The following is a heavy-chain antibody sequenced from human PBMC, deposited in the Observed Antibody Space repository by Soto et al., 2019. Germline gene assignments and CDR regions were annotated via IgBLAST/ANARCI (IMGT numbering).Heavy chain of an antibody. J-gene: IGHJ4*02. CDR2: IYYSGNT. Sequence: SETLSLTCTVSGGSTSSDNYWSFIRQPPGKGLEWIGHIYYSGNTDYNPSLKSRLAISIDTFKNQFSLKLSSVTAADTAVYFCAREGGESSDGLYYFDSWGQGSLVTVSS. D-gene: IGHD3-16*01. CDR1: GGSTSSDNY. CDR3: AREGGESSDGLYYFDS. V-gene: IGHV4-30-4*01.